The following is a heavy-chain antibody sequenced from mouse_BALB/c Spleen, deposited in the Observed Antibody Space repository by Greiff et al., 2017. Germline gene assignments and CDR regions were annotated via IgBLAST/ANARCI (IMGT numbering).Heavy chain of an antibody. J-gene: IGHJ3*01. CDR3: ARGGS. D-gene: IGHD3-1*01. Sequence: VQLQQPGAELVMPGASVKMSCKASGYTFTDYWMHWVKQRPGQGLEWIGAIDTSDSYTSYNQKFKGKATLTVDESSSTAYMQLSSLTSEDSAVYYCARGGSWGQGALVTVSA. CDR2: IDTSDSYT. V-gene: IGHV1-69*01. CDR1: GYTFTDYW.